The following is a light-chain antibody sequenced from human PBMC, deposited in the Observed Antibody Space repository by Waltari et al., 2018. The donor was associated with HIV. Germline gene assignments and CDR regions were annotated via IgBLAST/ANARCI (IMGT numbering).Light chain of an antibody. V-gene: IGLV1-40*01. CDR3: QSYDSSLSAWV. Sequence: QSVLTQPPSVSGAPGQRVTIPCTGSSSTIGAGYDVHWYQQLPGTAPKLLIYGNTNRPSGVPDRFSGSKSDTSASLAITGLQAEDEADYYCQSYDSSLSAWVFGGGTKLTVL. J-gene: IGLJ3*02. CDR2: GNT. CDR1: SSTIGAGYD.